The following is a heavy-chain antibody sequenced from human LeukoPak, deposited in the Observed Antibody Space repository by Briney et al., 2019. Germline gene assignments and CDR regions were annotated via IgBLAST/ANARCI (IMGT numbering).Heavy chain of an antibody. CDR3: ARVAGSYYYYYMDV. V-gene: IGHV1-69*05. CDR2: IIPIFGTA. J-gene: IGHJ6*03. D-gene: IGHD1-26*01. CDR1: GGTFSSYA. Sequence: SVKVSCKASGGTFSSYAISWVRQAPGQGLEWMGGIIPIFGTANYAQEFQGRVTITTDESTSTAYMELSSLRSEDTAVYYCARVAGSYYYYYMDVWGKGTTVTVSS.